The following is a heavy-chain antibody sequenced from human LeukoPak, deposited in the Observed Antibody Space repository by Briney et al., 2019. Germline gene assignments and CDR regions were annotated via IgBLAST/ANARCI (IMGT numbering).Heavy chain of an antibody. CDR1: GGSVSSGSYF. CDR3: VRDRRYCSGGTCYLDPYFDY. CDR2: IYYTGST. J-gene: IGHJ4*02. Sequence: SETLSLTCTVSGGSVSSGSYFWSWLRQPPGKGLEWIGYIYYTGSTNYNPSLRSRVTISVDTSKNQFSLKLSSVTAADTAVYYCVRDRRYCSGGTCYLDPYFDYWGQGTLVAVSS. V-gene: IGHV4-61*01. D-gene: IGHD2-15*01.